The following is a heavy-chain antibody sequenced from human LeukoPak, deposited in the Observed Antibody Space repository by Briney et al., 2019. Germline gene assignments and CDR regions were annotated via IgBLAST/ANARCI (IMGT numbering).Heavy chain of an antibody. J-gene: IGHJ6*02. D-gene: IGHD2-2*02. CDR3: ASPDCSSTSCYKESGYYGMDV. V-gene: IGHV4-34*01. CDR2: INHSGST. CDR1: SGSFSGYY. Sequence: SETLSLTCAVYSGSFSGYYWSWIRQPPGKGLEWIGEINHSGSTNYNPSLKSRVTISVDTSKNQFSLKLSSVTAADTAVYYCASPDCSSTSCYKESGYYGMDVWGQGTTVTVSS.